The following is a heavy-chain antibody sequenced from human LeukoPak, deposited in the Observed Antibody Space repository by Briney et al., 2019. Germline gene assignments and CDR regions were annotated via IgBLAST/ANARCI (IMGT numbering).Heavy chain of an antibody. J-gene: IGHJ4*02. CDR2: ISSSSSTI. Sequence: GGSLRLSCAASGFTFSSYSMNWVRQAPGRGLEWVSYISSSSSTIYYADSVKGRFTISRDNAKNSLYLQMNSLRAEDTAVYYCARDPLDYYDSSGYARLDYWGQGTLVTVSS. CDR1: GFTFSSYS. V-gene: IGHV3-48*01. CDR3: ARDPLDYYDSSGYARLDY. D-gene: IGHD3-22*01.